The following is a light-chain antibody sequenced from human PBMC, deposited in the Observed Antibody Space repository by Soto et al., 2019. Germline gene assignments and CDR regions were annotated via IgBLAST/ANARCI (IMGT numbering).Light chain of an antibody. CDR2: WAS. J-gene: IGKJ5*01. CDR3: QQYYSITIT. Sequence: DIVMTQSPDSLAVSLGERATINCKSSQSVLYSPNNKSYLAWYQQKPGQPPKLLIYWASTRESGVPDRFGGSGSGTECTLTITSLQAEDVAVYYCQQYYSITITFGQGTRLEIK. CDR1: QSVLYSPNNKSY. V-gene: IGKV4-1*01.